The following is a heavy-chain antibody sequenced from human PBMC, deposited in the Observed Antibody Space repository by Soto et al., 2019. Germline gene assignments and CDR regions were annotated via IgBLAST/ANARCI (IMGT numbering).Heavy chain of an antibody. Sequence: GGSLRLSCAASGITFSGSAIHWVRQASGKGLEWVGRVRSKANDYATTYAASVKGRFTMSRDDSNTAYLQMMNLKSEDTAVYFCSRHKNDFWSGPDYGLDAWGQGTTVTVSS. D-gene: IGHD3-3*01. J-gene: IGHJ6*02. CDR3: SRHKNDFWSGPDYGLDA. V-gene: IGHV3-73*01. CDR2: VRSKANDYAT. CDR1: GITFSGSA.